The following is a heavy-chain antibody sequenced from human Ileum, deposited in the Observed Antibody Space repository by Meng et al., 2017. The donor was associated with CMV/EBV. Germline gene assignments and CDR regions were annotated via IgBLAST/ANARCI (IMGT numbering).Heavy chain of an antibody. CDR2: IHSGGTT. Sequence: SLSCAAPPLTVSFSYMTWVRQAPGKGLEWVSTIHSGGTTYYPDSMKGRFTISRDSSKNTLYLQMNSLRAEDTAVYYCALSGTYYFDYWGQGTLVTVSS. CDR1: PLTVSFSY. CDR3: ALSGTYYFDY. D-gene: IGHD1-26*01. J-gene: IGHJ4*02. V-gene: IGHV3-53*01.